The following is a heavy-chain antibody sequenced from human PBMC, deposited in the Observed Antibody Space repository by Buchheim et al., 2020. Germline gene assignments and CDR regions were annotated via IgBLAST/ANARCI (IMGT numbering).Heavy chain of an antibody. CDR1: GGSISSADYY. V-gene: IGHV4-30-4*01. CDR2: IYFGGNT. D-gene: IGHD1-14*01. Sequence: QVQLQESGPGLVKPSQTLSLTCTVSGGSISSADYYWTWIRQPPGKGLEWIGYIYFGGNTFYSPSLKSRTSISVDTSKNQFSLRLTSVTAADTAVYFCARRVNHGDFFDYWGQGTL. J-gene: IGHJ4*02. CDR3: ARRVNHGDFFDY.